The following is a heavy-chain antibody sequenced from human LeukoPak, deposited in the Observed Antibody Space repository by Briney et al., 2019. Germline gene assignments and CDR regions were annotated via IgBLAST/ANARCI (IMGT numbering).Heavy chain of an antibody. V-gene: IGHV4-59*12. D-gene: IGHD1-26*01. CDR2: IYNSGRT. CDR1: GDSISSYY. CDR3: ARNELRSYGLVHY. Sequence: PSETLSLTCTVSGDSISSYYWSWIRQPPGKGLEWIGYIYNSGRTNYNPSLRSRVTMSVDTSRNQFSLTLTSMTAADTAVYYCARNELRSYGLVHYWGQGTLVTVSS. J-gene: IGHJ4*02.